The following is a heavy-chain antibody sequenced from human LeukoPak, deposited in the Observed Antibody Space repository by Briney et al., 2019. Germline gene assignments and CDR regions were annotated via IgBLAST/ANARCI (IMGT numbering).Heavy chain of an antibody. CDR2: ISSNGGST. J-gene: IGHJ3*02. CDR3: ARESYYDILTGYSKENAFDI. Sequence: GGSLRLSCAASGFTFSSYAMHWVRQTPGKGLEYVSAISSNGGSTYYANSVKGRFTISRDNSKNTLYLQMGSLRAEDMAVYYCARESYYDILTGYSKENAFDIWGQGTMVTVS. CDR1: GFTFSSYA. V-gene: IGHV3-64*01. D-gene: IGHD3-9*01.